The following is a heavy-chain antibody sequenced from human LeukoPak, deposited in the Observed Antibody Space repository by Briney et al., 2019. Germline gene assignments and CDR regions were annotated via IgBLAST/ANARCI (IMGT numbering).Heavy chain of an antibody. D-gene: IGHD6-19*01. Sequence: PGGSLRLSCAASEFIFSNAWMAWVRQAPGKGLEWVGRIKSKTDGGTTDYAAPVKGRFTISRDDSKNTLYLQMNSLKTEDTAVYSCATSSGWTGTFDYWGQGTLVTVSS. CDR1: EFIFSNAW. J-gene: IGHJ4*02. V-gene: IGHV3-15*01. CDR2: IKSKTDGGTT. CDR3: ATSSGWTGTFDY.